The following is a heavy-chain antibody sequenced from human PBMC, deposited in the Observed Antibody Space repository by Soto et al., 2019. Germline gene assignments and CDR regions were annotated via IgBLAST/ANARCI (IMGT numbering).Heavy chain of an antibody. CDR2: ISYDGSNK. J-gene: IGHJ6*02. CDR1: GFTFSSYA. CDR3: ARDYSMDV. Sequence: QVQLVESGGGVVQPGRSLRLSCAASGFTFSSYAMHWVRQAPGKGLEWVAVISYDGSNKYYADSVKGRFTISGDNSKNTLYLQMNSLRAEDTAVYYCARDYSMDVWGQGTTVTVSS. V-gene: IGHV3-30-3*01.